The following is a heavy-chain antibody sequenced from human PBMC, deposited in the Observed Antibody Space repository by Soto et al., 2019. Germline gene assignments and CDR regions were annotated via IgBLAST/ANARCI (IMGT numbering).Heavy chain of an antibody. CDR2: INVYNGDT. V-gene: IGHV1-18*01. J-gene: IGHJ6*02. D-gene: IGHD2-21*01. CDR3: ARDPLIVAVSSDYGMDV. Sequence: GASVKVSCKASGYTFTNYGINWVRQAPGQGLEWMGWINVYNGDTNSAQSLQGRVTMTTDTSTNTAYMELRSLRSDDTAVYYCARDPLIVAVSSDYGMDVWGQGTTVTVSS. CDR1: GYTFTNYG.